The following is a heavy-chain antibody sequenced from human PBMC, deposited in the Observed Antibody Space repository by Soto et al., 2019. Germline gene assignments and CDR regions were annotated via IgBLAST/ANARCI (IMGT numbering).Heavy chain of an antibody. CDR2: IYYSGST. CDR3: ARGVGGIVGATVWFDP. CDR1: GGSISSYY. V-gene: IGHV4-59*01. Sequence: PSETLSLTCTVSGGSISSYYWSWIRQPPGKGLEWIGYIYYSGSTNYNPSLKSRVTISVDTSKNQFSLKLSSVTAADTAVYYCARGVGGIVGATVWFDPWGQGTLVTVS. D-gene: IGHD1-26*01. J-gene: IGHJ5*02.